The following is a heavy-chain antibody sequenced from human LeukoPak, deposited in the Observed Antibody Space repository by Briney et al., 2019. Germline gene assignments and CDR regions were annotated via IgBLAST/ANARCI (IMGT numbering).Heavy chain of an antibody. CDR1: GFTFSSYG. V-gene: IGHV3-33*01. J-gene: IGHJ4*02. D-gene: IGHD5-12*01. CDR2: IWYDGSNK. Sequence: PGGSLRLSCAASGFTFSSYGMHWVRQAPGKGLEWVAVIWYDGSNKYYADSVKGRFTISRDNSKNTLYLQMNSLRAEDTAVYYCAIWGVLRSARFDYWGQGTLVTVSS. CDR3: AIWGVLRSARFDY.